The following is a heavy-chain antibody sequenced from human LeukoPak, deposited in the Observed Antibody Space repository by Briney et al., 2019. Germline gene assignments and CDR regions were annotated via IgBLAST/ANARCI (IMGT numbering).Heavy chain of an antibody. V-gene: IGHV5-51*01. CDR1: TYVFSTYW. CDR2: IYPGNSAT. Sequence: GESLKISCQSSTYVFSTYWIGWVRQTSGKGLEWMGVIYPGNSATRINPSFQGQVTISVDMSISTAYLQWSSLKASDTAIYYCACRKSSSPWFDPWGQGTLVTVSS. D-gene: IGHD6-13*01. CDR3: ACRKSSSPWFDP. J-gene: IGHJ5*02.